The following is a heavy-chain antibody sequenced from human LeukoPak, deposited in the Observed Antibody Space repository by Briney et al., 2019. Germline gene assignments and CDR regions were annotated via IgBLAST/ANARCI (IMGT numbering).Heavy chain of an antibody. V-gene: IGHV4-4*07. CDR3: ARDVVAARGSFDY. D-gene: IGHD2-2*01. J-gene: IGHJ4*02. CDR1: GDSISGYY. Sequence: SETLSLTCNVSGDSISGYYWSWIRQAAGKGLEWIGHIYTSGSTNYNPSLKSRVTMSVDMSKNQFSLKLRSVTAADTAVYYCARDVVAARGSFDYWGQGTLVTVSS. CDR2: IYTSGST.